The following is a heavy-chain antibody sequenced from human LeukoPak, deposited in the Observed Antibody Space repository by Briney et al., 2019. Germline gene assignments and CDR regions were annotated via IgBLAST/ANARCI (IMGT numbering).Heavy chain of an antibody. Sequence: SSVKVSCKASGGTFSSYAISWVRQAPGQGLEWMGRIIPIFGTANYAQKFQGRVTITTDESTSTAYMELSSLRSEDTAVYYCAVTYYYDSSGYWVYWGQGTPVTVSS. CDR2: IIPIFGTA. D-gene: IGHD3-22*01. V-gene: IGHV1-69*05. CDR3: AVTYYYDSSGYWVY. J-gene: IGHJ4*02. CDR1: GGTFSSYA.